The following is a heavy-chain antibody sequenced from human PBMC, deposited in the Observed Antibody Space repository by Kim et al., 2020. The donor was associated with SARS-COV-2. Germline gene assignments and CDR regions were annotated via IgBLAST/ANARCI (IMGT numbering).Heavy chain of an antibody. CDR3: AKGPSIQLAAYFDY. Sequence: GGSLRLSCAASGFTFSSYGMHWVRQAPGKGLEWVAVISYDGSNKYYADSVKGRFTISRDNSKNTLYLQMNSLRAEDTAVYYCAKGPSIQLAAYFDYWGQGTLVTVSS. J-gene: IGHJ4*02. CDR1: GFTFSSYG. D-gene: IGHD6-6*01. CDR2: ISYDGSNK. V-gene: IGHV3-30*18.